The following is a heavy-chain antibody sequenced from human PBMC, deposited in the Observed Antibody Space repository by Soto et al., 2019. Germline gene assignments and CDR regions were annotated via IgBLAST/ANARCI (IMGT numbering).Heavy chain of an antibody. J-gene: IGHJ4*02. V-gene: IGHV4-39*01. Sequence: TSETLSLTCTVSGGSISSSSSYWGWIRQPPGKGLEWIGSINYSGSTYYNPSLKSRITISVDTSKNQFSLKLSSVTAADTAVYFCAKTGFWSGYRVVDYWGQGTLVTVSS. D-gene: IGHD3-3*01. CDR1: GGSISSSSSY. CDR2: INYSGST. CDR3: AKTGFWSGYRVVDY.